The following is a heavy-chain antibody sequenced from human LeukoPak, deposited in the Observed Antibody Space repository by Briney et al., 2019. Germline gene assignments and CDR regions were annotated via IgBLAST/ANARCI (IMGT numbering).Heavy chain of an antibody. CDR1: GGTFSSYA. CDR2: IIPIFGTA. V-gene: IGHV1-69*05. J-gene: IGHJ4*02. CDR3: ARLGQQVGATRDY. Sequence: SVKVSCKASGGTFSSYAISWVRPAPGQGLEWMGRIIPIFGTANYAQKFQGRVTITTDESTSTAYMELSSLRSEDTAVYYCARLGQQVGATRDYWGQGTLVTVSS. D-gene: IGHD1-26*01.